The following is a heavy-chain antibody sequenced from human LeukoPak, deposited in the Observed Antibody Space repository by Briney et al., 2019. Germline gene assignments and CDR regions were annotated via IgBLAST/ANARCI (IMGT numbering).Heavy chain of an antibody. CDR1: GGSISSYY. V-gene: IGHV4-59*12. Sequence: SETLSLTCTVSGGSISSYYWSWIRQPPGKGLEWIGYIYYSGSTNYNPSLKSRVTISVDTSKNQFSLKLSSVTAADTAVYYCARESYGGNSHWYFDLWGRGTLVTVSS. J-gene: IGHJ2*01. CDR3: ARESYGGNSHWYFDL. D-gene: IGHD4-23*01. CDR2: IYYSGST.